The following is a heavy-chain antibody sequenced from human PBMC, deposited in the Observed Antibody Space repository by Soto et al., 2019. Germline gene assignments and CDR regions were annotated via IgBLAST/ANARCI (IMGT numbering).Heavy chain of an antibody. CDR1: GYTLTELS. J-gene: IGHJ2*01. CDR2: FDPEDGET. D-gene: IGHD4-4*01. Sequence: ASVKVSCKVSGYTLTELSMHRVPQAPGKGLEWMGGFDPEDGETIYAQKFQGRVTMTEDTSTDTAYMELSSLRSEDTAVYYCATGPVAMPPVTRTFRRPDWYFDLWGRGTLVTVSS. V-gene: IGHV1-24*01. CDR3: ATGPVAMPPVTRTFRRPDWYFDL.